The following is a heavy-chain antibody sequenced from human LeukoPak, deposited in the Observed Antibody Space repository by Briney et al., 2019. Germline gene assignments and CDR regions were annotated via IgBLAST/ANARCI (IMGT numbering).Heavy chain of an antibody. CDR3: AREAVMPVAPVKIGTSDRPLYEYYGLDV. Sequence: QPGRSLRLSCAASGFTFDDYAMHWVRQAPGKGLEWVSGISWNSGSIGYADSVKGRFTISRDNAKNSLYLQMNSLRADDTAVYYCAREAVMPVAPVKIGTSDRPLYEYYGLDVWGQGTTVTVS. V-gene: IGHV3-9*01. J-gene: IGHJ6*02. CDR2: ISWNSGSI. D-gene: IGHD1/OR15-1a*01. CDR1: GFTFDDYA.